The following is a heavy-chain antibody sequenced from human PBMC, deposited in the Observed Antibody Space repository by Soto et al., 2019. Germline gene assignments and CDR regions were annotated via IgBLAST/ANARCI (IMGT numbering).Heavy chain of an antibody. CDR1: GDSIRGDY. Sequence: SETLSLTCTASGDSIRGDYLSWIRQPPGKRLEWIAYISYSETTNYNPSLKSRVTISIDKSKNQFSLKLSSVIAADTAVYYCARYDYDNNIYSIDYWGQGALVTVSS. J-gene: IGHJ4*02. CDR3: ARYDYDNNIYSIDY. D-gene: IGHD3-22*01. CDR2: ISYSETT. V-gene: IGHV4-59*12.